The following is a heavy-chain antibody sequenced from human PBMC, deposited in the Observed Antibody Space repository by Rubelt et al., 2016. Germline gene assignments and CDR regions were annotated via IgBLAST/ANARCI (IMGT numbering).Heavy chain of an antibody. J-gene: IGHJ5*01. CDR2: ISGSGGNT. CDR3: ARGNSASYWSFPYDS. D-gene: IGHD2-8*02. Sequence: QVQLVESGGGVVQPGRSLRLSCAASGFTFSSYGMHWVRQAPGKGLEWVSAISGSGGNTYYAGSVKGRFTISSDNSKNTRYLEMNTLRPEDATVYYCARGNSASYWSFPYDSWGQGTLVTVSS. CDR1: GFTFSSYG. V-gene: IGHV3-NL1*01.